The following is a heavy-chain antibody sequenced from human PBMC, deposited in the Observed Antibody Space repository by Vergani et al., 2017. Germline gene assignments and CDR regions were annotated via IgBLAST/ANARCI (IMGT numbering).Heavy chain of an antibody. D-gene: IGHD2-2*01. Sequence: QVQLQQWGAGLLKPSETLSLTCAVYGGSFSGYYWSWIRPPPGKGLEWIGEINHSGSTNYNPSLKSRVTISVDTSKNQFSLKLSSVTAADTAVYYCARIIAVRVVIRYYYYMDVWGKGTTVTVSS. J-gene: IGHJ6*03. V-gene: IGHV4-34*01. CDR1: GGSFSGYY. CDR2: INHSGST. CDR3: ARIIAVRVVIRYYYYMDV.